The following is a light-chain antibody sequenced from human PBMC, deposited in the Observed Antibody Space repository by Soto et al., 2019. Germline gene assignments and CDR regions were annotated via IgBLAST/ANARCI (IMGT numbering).Light chain of an antibody. J-gene: IGKJ1*01. CDR3: QQYNNWPRT. Sequence: EIVLTPSPGTLSLSPVERATLSCRASQSVSSSYLAWYQQKPGQAPRLLIYGASSRATGIPDRFSGSGSGTDFTLTISRLEPEDFAVYYCQQYNNWPRTFGQGTKVDIK. V-gene: IGKV3-20*01. CDR2: GAS. CDR1: QSVSSSY.